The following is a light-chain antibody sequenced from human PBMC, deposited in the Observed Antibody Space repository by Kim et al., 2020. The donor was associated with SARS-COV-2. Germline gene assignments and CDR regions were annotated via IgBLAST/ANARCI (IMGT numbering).Light chain of an antibody. CDR1: SSDVGGYDY. CDR2: DVN. V-gene: IGLV2-14*03. Sequence: QSALTQPASVSGSPGQSITIFCTGTSSDVGGYDYVSWYQQHPGKAPKLMIYDVNKRPSGVSNRFSGSKSGNTASLTISGLQAEDESDYYCSSFTVRTTFVFGGGTKVTVL. CDR3: SSFTVRTTFV. J-gene: IGLJ3*02.